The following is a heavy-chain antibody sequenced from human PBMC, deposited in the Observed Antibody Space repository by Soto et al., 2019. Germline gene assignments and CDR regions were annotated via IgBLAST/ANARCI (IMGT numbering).Heavy chain of an antibody. Sequence: SETLSLTCSVSGDSISSTGFYWSWIRQRPGKALEWIGYIHYTGSTSYNPSLKSRLAISLDASKNQFSLSLSSVTSAERAVYFCARDQHSLGDYHGLDVCGQGITVTVSS. J-gene: IGHJ6*01. CDR2: IHYTGST. V-gene: IGHV4-31*03. CDR1: GDSISSTGFY. CDR3: ARDQHSLGDYHGLDV. D-gene: IGHD2-21*01.